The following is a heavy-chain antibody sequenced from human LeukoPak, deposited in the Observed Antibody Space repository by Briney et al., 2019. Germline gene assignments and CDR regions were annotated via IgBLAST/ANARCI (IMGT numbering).Heavy chain of an antibody. V-gene: IGHV4-59*12. D-gene: IGHD2-15*01. CDR3: ARGYCSGGSCYSYYYYSYMDV. CDR2: IHYSGST. CDR1: GGSISSYY. Sequence: SETLSLTCTVSGGSISSYYWSWIRQPPGKGLEWIGSIHYSGSTNYNPSLKSRVTISVDTSKNQFSLKLSSVTAADTAVYYCARGYCSGGSCYSYYYYSYMDVWGKGTTVTVSS. J-gene: IGHJ6*03.